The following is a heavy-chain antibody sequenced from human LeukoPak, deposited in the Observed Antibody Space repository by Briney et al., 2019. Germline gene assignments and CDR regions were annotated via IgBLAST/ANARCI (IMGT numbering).Heavy chain of an antibody. CDR2: IYHSGST. J-gene: IGHJ4*02. CDR1: GGSISSGGYS. D-gene: IGHD3-22*01. V-gene: IGHV4-30-2*01. CDR3: ARGDDSSGYYLDY. Sequence: PSETLSLTCAVSGGSISSGGYSWSWIRQPPGNGLEWIGYIYHSGSTYYNPSLKSRVTISVDRSKNQFSLKLSSVTAADTAVYYCARGDDSSGYYLDYWGQGTLVTVSS.